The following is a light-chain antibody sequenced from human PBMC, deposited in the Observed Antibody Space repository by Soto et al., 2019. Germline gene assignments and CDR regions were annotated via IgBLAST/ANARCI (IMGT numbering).Light chain of an antibody. CDR3: QQYNNWPST. V-gene: IGKV3-15*01. CDR2: GAS. CDR1: QSVSSN. Sequence: EIVMTQSPATLSVSPGARAPLSCRASQSVSSNLAWYQQNPGQAPRLLIYGASTRATGIPARFSGSGSGTEFTLTISSLQSEDFAVYYCQQYNNWPSTFGQGTKVDIK. J-gene: IGKJ1*01.